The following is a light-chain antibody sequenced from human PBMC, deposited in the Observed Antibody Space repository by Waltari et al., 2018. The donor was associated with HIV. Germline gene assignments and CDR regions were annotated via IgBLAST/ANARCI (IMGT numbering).Light chain of an antibody. Sequence: LQLTQSPYAFSAHVGDRVTITCQASQDISNYLNWYHQKPGKAPKLLIYDASNLETGVPSRFSGSGSGTDFTFTISSLQPEDIATYYCQQYDNLPLTFGGGTKVEIK. CDR3: QQYDNLPLT. V-gene: IGKV1-33*01. CDR1: QDISNY. CDR2: DAS. J-gene: IGKJ4*01.